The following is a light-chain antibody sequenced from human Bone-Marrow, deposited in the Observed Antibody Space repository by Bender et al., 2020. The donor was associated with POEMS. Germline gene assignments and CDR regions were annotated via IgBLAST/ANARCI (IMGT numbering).Light chain of an antibody. CDR1: SSDVGGYDY. J-gene: IGLJ2*01. V-gene: IGLV2-8*01. Sequence: QSALTQPPSASGSPGQSVTISCTGASSDVGGYDYVSWYQQHPGKAPKLLIYEVNKRPSGVPDRFSGSKSGNTASLTVSGLQAADEADFYCASYAGSNNVVFGGGTKLTVL. CDR2: EVN. CDR3: ASYAGSNNVV.